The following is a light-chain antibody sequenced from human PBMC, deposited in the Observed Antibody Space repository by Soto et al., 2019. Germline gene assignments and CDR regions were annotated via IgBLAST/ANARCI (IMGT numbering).Light chain of an antibody. Sequence: DIQMTQSPSTLSASVGDRVTITCRASQSISSWLAWYQQKPGKAPKLLIYDASSLQIGVPSRFSGSGSGTEFTLTISSLQPDDFATYYCQQDNSPWTFGQGTKVEI. J-gene: IGKJ1*01. CDR2: DAS. CDR1: QSISSW. CDR3: QQDNSPWT. V-gene: IGKV1-5*01.